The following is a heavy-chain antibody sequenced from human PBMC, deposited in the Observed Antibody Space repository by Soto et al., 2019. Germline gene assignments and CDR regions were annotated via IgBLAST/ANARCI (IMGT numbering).Heavy chain of an antibody. V-gene: IGHV3-23*01. CDR2: ISGSGGGT. CDR3: AHRTGFDY. J-gene: IGHJ4*02. CDR1: GYTLSSFD. Sequence: GGSLRLSCAVSGYTLSSFDMSWVRQAPGKGLEWVSTISGSGGGTNYADSVKGRFTISRDISTYTVYLQMNSLRAEDTAVYYCAHRTGFDYWGQGALVTVSS.